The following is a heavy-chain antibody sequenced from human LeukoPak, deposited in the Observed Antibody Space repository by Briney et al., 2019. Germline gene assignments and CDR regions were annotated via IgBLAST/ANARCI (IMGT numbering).Heavy chain of an antibody. CDR1: GGSISSYY. CDR2: INHSGST. Sequence: SETLSLTCTVSGGSISSYYWSWIRQPPGKGLEWIGEINHSGSTDYNPSLKSRVTISVDTSKNQFSLKLSSVTAADTAVYYCARGRTWIVVVPAAMDYYYGMDVWGQGTTVTVSS. J-gene: IGHJ6*02. CDR3: ARGRTWIVVVPAAMDYYYGMDV. D-gene: IGHD2-2*01. V-gene: IGHV4-34*01.